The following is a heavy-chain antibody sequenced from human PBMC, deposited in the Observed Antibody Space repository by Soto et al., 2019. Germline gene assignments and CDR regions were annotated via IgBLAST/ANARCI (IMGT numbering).Heavy chain of an antibody. Sequence: GESLKISCKGSGYSFTKYWIGWVRQMPGKGLVWMAIIYPDESDTRYSPSFQGQVTISADKSISTAHLQWYDLKASDSAMYYCARHIGAYYDNNGYPYFDYWGQGTRVTVPS. CDR2: IYPDESDT. V-gene: IGHV5-51*01. D-gene: IGHD3-22*01. J-gene: IGHJ4*02. CDR1: GYSFTKYW. CDR3: ARHIGAYYDNNGYPYFDY.